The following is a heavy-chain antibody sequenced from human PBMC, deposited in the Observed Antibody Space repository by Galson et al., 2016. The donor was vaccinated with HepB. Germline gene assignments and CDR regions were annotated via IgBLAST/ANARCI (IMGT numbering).Heavy chain of an antibody. CDR1: GFTFGSHA. CDR2: ISGGGGLT. CDR3: ARCLQDITGDEAFDI. Sequence: SLRLSCAASGFTFGSHAMTWVRQGPGKGLEWVSGISGGGGLTHYRHSVRGRFTISRDNSKNTLYLQMINLRAEDTAIYYCARCLQDITGDEAFDIWGRGTMVTVSP. V-gene: IGHV3-23*01. J-gene: IGHJ3*02. D-gene: IGHD1-14*01.